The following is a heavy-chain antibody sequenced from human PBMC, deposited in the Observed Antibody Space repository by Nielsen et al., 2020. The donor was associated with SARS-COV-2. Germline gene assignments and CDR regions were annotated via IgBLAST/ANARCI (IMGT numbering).Heavy chain of an antibody. V-gene: IGHV3-30*04. J-gene: IGHJ4*02. CDR1: GFSFSDYA. CDR2: ISYDGNNK. Sequence: GESLKISCAASGFSFSDYALHWVRQAPGKGLEWVSFISYDGNNKYHADSVKGRFTISRDNAKNTLYLQMKSLRAEDTAVYYCAKSWEYYYGSGSYYGFYPDYWGQGTLVTVSS. D-gene: IGHD3-10*01. CDR3: AKSWEYYYGSGSYYGFYPDY.